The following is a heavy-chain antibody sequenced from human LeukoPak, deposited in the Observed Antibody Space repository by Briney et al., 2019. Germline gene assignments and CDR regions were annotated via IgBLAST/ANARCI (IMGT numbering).Heavy chain of an antibody. CDR1: GFTFSSYG. CDR3: AKDRCSNGIGCYYYYMDV. J-gene: IGHJ6*03. V-gene: IGHV3-30*02. CDR2: IQYDGSNE. D-gene: IGHD2-8*01. Sequence: GGSLKLSCAASGFTFSSYGMHWVRQVPGKGLEWVAYIQYDGSNEQYADSLKGRFSISRDSSKNILYLQLNSLRAEDTAVYYCAKDRCSNGIGCYYYYMDVWGKGTTVTISS.